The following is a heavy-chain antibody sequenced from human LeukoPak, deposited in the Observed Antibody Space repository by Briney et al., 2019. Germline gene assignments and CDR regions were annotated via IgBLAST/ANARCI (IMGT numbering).Heavy chain of an antibody. CDR1: GYTFTSYY. D-gene: IGHD6-13*01. CDR3: ARERPIAGNWFDP. J-gene: IGHJ5*02. Sequence: GPVKVSCKASGYTFTSYYMHWVRQAPGQGLEWMGIINPSGGSTSYAQKFQGRVTMTRDMSTSTVYMELSSLRSEDTAVYYCARERPIAGNWFDPWGQGTLVTVSS. V-gene: IGHV1-46*01. CDR2: INPSGGST.